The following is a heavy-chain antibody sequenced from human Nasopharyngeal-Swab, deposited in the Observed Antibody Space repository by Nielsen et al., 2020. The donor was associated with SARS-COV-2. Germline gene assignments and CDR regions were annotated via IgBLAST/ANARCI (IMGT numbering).Heavy chain of an antibody. V-gene: IGHV3-33*08. CDR2: IWYDGSNK. J-gene: IGHJ6*02. D-gene: IGHD4-17*01. CDR1: GFTFSSFG. Sequence: GESLKISCAASGFTFSSFGMHWVRQAPGKGLEWVAVIWYDGSNKYYADSVKGRFTISRVNSKNTLYLQMNSLRAEDTAVYYCARDNLDYGDYNPEDYYYYYGMDVWGQGTTVTVSS. CDR3: ARDNLDYGDYNPEDYYYYYGMDV.